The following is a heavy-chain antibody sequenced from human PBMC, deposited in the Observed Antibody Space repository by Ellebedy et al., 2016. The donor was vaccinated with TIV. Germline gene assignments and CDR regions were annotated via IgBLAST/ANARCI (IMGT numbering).Heavy chain of an antibody. Sequence: MPSETLSLTCAVYGGSFSGYYWSWIRQPPGKGLEWIGEINHSGSTNYNPSLKSRVTVPVDTSKNQFSLKLSSVTAADTAVYYCARSYYDILTGYYSRVARRNNWFDPWGQGTLVTVSS. J-gene: IGHJ5*02. CDR3: ARSYYDILTGYYSRVARRNNWFDP. D-gene: IGHD3-9*01. CDR2: INHSGST. V-gene: IGHV4-34*01. CDR1: GGSFSGYY.